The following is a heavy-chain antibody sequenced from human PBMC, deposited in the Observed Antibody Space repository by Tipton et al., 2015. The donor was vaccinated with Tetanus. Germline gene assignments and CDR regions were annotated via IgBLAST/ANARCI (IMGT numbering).Heavy chain of an antibody. CDR1: GASMSSSSYY. Sequence: TLSLTCNVSGASMSSSSYYWDWIRQPPGKGLEWIGSIYYSGSSYYNPSLESRVTISQDTSKTRFSLKLTSVTAADAAVYYCARPSTTVTPRAFDVWGQGTMGTVSS. CDR3: ARPSTTVTPRAFDV. D-gene: IGHD4-17*01. CDR2: IYYSGSS. V-gene: IGHV4-39*01. J-gene: IGHJ3*01.